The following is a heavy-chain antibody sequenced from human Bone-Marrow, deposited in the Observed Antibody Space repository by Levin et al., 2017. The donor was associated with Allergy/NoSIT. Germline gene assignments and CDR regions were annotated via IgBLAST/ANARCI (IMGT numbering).Heavy chain of an antibody. V-gene: IGHV4-4*02. Sequence: SETLSLTCTVSGDSITTINWWSWVRQSPGKGLEWIGEIYHTGSTNYNPSLKSRVSISVDKSKNQFSLNLYSVTAADTAFYYCARISEVDGSRRRLWIGYKTFDFWGQGTLVSVSS. D-gene: IGHD5-24*01. CDR3: ARISEVDGSRRRLWIGYKTFDF. CDR2: IYHTGST. J-gene: IGHJ4*02. CDR1: GDSITTINW.